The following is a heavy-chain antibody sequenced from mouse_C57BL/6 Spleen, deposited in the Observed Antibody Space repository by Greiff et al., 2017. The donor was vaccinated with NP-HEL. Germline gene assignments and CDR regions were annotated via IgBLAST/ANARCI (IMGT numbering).Heavy chain of an antibody. CDR1: GYSITSGYY. D-gene: IGHD4-1*01. CDR2: ISYDGSN. J-gene: IGHJ4*01. Sequence: EVKLQESGPGLVKPSQSLSLTCSVTGYSITSGYYWNWIRQFPGNKLEWMGYISYDGSNNYNPSLKNRISITRDTSKNQFFLKLNSVTTEDTATYYCASWEDYYAMDYWGQGTSVTVSS. V-gene: IGHV3-6*01. CDR3: ASWEDYYAMDY.